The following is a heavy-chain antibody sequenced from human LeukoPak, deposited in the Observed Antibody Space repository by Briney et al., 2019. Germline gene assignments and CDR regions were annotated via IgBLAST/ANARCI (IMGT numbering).Heavy chain of an antibody. Sequence: SETLSLTCTVSGGSISSYYWSWIRQPAGKGLEWIGRIYTSGSTNYNPSLKSRVTMSVDTSKNQFSLKLSSVTAADTAVYYCARVVGATNYYYYYYMDVWGKGTTVTVSS. V-gene: IGHV4-4*07. CDR3: ARVVGATNYYYYYYMDV. D-gene: IGHD1-26*01. CDR2: IYTSGST. CDR1: GGSISSYY. J-gene: IGHJ6*03.